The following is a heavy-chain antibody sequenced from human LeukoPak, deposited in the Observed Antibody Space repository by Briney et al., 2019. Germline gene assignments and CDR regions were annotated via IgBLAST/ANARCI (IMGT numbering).Heavy chain of an antibody. J-gene: IGHJ4*02. CDR3: ARDPYPGTLIDY. D-gene: IGHD6-13*01. V-gene: IGHV1-69*13. CDR2: IIPIFGTA. CDR1: GYTFTSYV. Sequence: ASVKVSCKASGYTFTSYVIHWVRQAPGQRLEWMGGIIPIFGTANYAQKFQGRVTITADESTSTAYMELSSLRTDDTAVYYCARDPYPGTLIDYWGQGTLVTVSS.